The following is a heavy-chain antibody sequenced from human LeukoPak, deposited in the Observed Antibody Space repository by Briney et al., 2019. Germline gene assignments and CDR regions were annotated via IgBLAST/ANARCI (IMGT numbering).Heavy chain of an antibody. CDR1: GFTFSSYW. D-gene: IGHD2-2*02. CDR3: ARLYSYHYYFDY. V-gene: IGHV3-74*01. Sequence: GGSLRLSFAASGFTFSSYWMHWVRQAPGKGLVWVSRINSDGSSTNYADSVKGRFTISRDNAKNTLYLQMNSLRAEDTAVYYCARLYSYHYYFDYWGQGTLVTASS. CDR2: INSDGSST. J-gene: IGHJ4*02.